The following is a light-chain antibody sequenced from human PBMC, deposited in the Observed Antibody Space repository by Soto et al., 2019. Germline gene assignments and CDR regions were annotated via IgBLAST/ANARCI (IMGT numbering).Light chain of an antibody. V-gene: IGKV1-5*01. Sequence: DIQMTQSPSTLPASVGDRVTITCRASQSIINWLAWYQHKPGTAPKVLIYHASNLQSGVPSRFSGSGSGTEFTLTISSLQPDDFATYYCQQYNSYSFGQGTKVDIK. J-gene: IGKJ1*01. CDR2: HAS. CDR3: QQYNSYS. CDR1: QSIINW.